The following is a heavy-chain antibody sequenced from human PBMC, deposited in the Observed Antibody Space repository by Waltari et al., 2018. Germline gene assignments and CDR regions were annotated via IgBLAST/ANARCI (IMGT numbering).Heavy chain of an antibody. J-gene: IGHJ4*02. CDR1: GFTFSSYW. Sequence: EVQLVESGGGLVQPGGSLRLSCAASGFTFSSYWMTWVRLAPGRGLGGVANIKRDGSVKYSVDSVRGRFTISRDNAKNSLYLQMNILRAEDTAVYYCARDSGYSGYNSYSFDYWGQGTLVTVSS. V-gene: IGHV3-7*01. D-gene: IGHD5-12*01. CDR3: ARDSGYSGYNSYSFDY. CDR2: IKRDGSVK.